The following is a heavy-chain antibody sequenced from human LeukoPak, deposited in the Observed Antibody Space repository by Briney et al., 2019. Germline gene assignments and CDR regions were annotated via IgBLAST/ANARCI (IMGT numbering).Heavy chain of an antibody. D-gene: IGHD3-22*01. CDR2: ITSSSSYI. CDR1: GFTFSSYS. J-gene: IGHJ4*02. CDR3: ARHVVAVGFDY. V-gene: IGHV3-21*01. Sequence: GGSLRLSCAASGFTFSSYSMNWARQAPGKGLEWVSSITSSSSYIYYADSVEGRFTISRDNAKNSLYLQMNSLRAEDTAVYYCARHVVAVGFDYWGQGTLVTVSS.